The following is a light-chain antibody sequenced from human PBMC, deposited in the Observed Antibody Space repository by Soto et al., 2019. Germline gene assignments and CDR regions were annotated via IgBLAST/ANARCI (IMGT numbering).Light chain of an antibody. V-gene: IGKV3-15*01. CDR2: GAS. CDR3: QQYNNWPGT. Sequence: EIVLTQSPGTLSVSPGERATLSCRASQCVSSKLAWYQQKPGQAPRLLFYGASTGATGIPARFSGSGSETEFTLSISSLQSEDFAVYYCQQYNNWPGTFGQGTKVDIK. CDR1: QCVSSK. J-gene: IGKJ1*01.